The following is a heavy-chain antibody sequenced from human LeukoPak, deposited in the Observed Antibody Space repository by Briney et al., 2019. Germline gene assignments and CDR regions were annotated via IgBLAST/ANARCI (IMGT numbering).Heavy chain of an antibody. CDR1: GDSINSLDL. D-gene: IGHD2-15*01. Sequence: SETLSLTCTVSGDSINSLDLWSWVRQPPGKGLEWIGEINHSGSTNYNPSLKSRVTKSVDTSKNQFSLKLSSVTAADTAVYYCARAYCSGGSCYIVFGYWGQGTLVTVSS. V-gene: IGHV4-4*02. CDR3: ARAYCSGGSCYIVFGY. J-gene: IGHJ4*02. CDR2: INHSGST.